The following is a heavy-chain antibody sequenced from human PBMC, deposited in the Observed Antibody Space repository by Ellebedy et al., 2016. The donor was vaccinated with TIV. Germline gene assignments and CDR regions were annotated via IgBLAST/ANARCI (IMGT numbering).Heavy chain of an antibody. D-gene: IGHD2-21*02. V-gene: IGHV3-73*01. CDR1: GFTFSDSA. J-gene: IGHJ6*03. CDR2: IRSKANSYAT. CDR3: TRVTAFESYYYYYYMDV. Sequence: GGSLRLXXAASGFTFSDSAIHWVRQASEKGLEWVGRIRSKANSYATEYAASMKGRFTISRDDSKNTAYLQMNSLKTEDTAVYYCTRVTAFESYYYYYYMDVWGKGTTVTVSS.